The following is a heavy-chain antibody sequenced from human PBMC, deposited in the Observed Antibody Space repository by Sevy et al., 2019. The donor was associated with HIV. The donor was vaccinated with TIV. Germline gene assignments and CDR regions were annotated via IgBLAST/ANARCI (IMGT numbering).Heavy chain of an antibody. CDR3: AKSSSSSSHYYYYYGMDV. J-gene: IGHJ6*02. D-gene: IGHD6-13*01. CDR2: MNPNSGNT. V-gene: IGHV1-8*01. Sequence: ASVKVSCKASGYTFTSYDINWVRQATGQGLEWMGWMNPNSGNTGYAQKFQGRVTMTRNTSISTAYMELSSLRSDDTAVYYCAKSSSSSSHYYYYYGMDVWGQGTTVTVSS. CDR1: GYTFTSYD.